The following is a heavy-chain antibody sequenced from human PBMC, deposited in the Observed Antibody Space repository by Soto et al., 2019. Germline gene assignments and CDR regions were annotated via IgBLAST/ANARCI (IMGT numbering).Heavy chain of an antibody. CDR3: AGPANLSHYYGSGSYYDFDY. V-gene: IGHV1-69*13. CDR1: GGTFSSYA. Sequence: GASVKVSCTASGGTFSSYAISWVRQAPGQGLEWMGGIIPIFGTANYAQKFQGRVTITADESTSTAYMELSSLRSEDTAVYYCAGPANLSHYYGSGSYYDFDYWGQGTLVTVSS. D-gene: IGHD3-10*01. CDR2: IIPIFGTA. J-gene: IGHJ4*02.